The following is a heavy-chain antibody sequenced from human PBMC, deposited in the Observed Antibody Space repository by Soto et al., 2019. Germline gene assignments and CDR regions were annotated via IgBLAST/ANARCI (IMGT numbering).Heavy chain of an antibody. Sequence: SETLSLTCTVSGHSINTYTWTWIRQPPGKGLEWIGYIFSSGSTNYNPSLQSRLTMSVDTSKNLFSLKLNSVTAADTAVYYCARGDQELDYWGQGTLVTVSS. D-gene: IGHD1-26*01. J-gene: IGHJ4*02. V-gene: IGHV4-59*01. CDR1: GHSINTYT. CDR2: IFSSGST. CDR3: ARGDQELDY.